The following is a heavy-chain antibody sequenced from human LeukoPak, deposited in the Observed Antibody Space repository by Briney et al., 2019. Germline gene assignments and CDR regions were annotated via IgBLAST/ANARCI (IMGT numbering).Heavy chain of an antibody. D-gene: IGHD3-22*01. CDR1: GFTFSSYS. V-gene: IGHV3-21*01. J-gene: IGHJ3*02. CDR3: ARDSSGYSGAFDI. CDR2: ISSSSSYI. Sequence: GGSLRLSCAASGFTFSSYSMNWVRQAPGKRLEWVSSISSSSSYIYYADSVKGRFTISRDNAKNSLYLQMNSLRAEDTAVYYCARDSSGYSGAFDIWGQGTMVTVSS.